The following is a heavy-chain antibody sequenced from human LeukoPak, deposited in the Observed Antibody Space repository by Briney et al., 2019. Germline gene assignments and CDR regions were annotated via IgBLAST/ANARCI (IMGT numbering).Heavy chain of an antibody. J-gene: IGHJ3*02. CDR1: GFTFSSYA. D-gene: IGHD3-9*01. V-gene: IGHV3-64*01. Sequence: GGSLRLSCAASGFTFSSYAMHWVRQAPGKGLEYVSAISSNGGSTYYANSVKGRFTISRDNSKNTLYLQMGSLRAEDMAVYYCARSSRYFDWLRKGDAFDIWGQGTMVTVSS. CDR2: ISSNGGST. CDR3: ARSSRYFDWLRKGDAFDI.